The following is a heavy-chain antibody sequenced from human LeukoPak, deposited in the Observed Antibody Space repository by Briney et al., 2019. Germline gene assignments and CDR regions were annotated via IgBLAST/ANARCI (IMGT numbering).Heavy chain of an antibody. CDR1: GFTFSSYS. CDR3: ARVRSFYYGSGSSYGMDV. J-gene: IGHJ6*02. CDR2: ISSSSSYI. V-gene: IGHV3-21*01. D-gene: IGHD3-10*01. Sequence: GSLRLSCAASGFTFSSYSMNWVRQTPGKGLEWVSSISSSSSYIYYADSVKGRFTISRDNAKNSLYLQMNSLRAEDTAVYYCARVRSFYYGSGSSYGMDVWGQGTTVTVSS.